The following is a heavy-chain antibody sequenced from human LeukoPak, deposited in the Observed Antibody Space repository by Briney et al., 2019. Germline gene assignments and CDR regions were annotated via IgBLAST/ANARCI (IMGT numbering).Heavy chain of an antibody. CDR3: ARDRAVYSDSRGYYPDAFDI. CDR1: GFTFSIYN. J-gene: IGHJ3*02. V-gene: IGHV3-21*01. D-gene: IGHD3-22*01. Sequence: GGSRRLSCAASGFTFSIYNMNWVRQAPGKGLEWVSSISRSGTYIYYADSVKGRFTISRDNAENSLYLQMNSLRAEDTDVYYCARDRAVYSDSRGYYPDAFDIWGQGTMVTVCS. CDR2: ISRSGTYI.